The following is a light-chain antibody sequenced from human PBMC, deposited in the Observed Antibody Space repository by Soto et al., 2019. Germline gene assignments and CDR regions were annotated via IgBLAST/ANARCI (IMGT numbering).Light chain of an antibody. J-gene: IGKJ5*01. CDR1: QSLVDSDGNTY. CDR2: QVF. CDR3: MQGIHWAPIT. V-gene: IGKV2-30*01. Sequence: DVVMTQSPLSLPVTLGQPASISCRSSQSLVDSDGNTYLNWFQQRPGQSPRRLIYQVFKRDSGVPDRFSGSGSGTDFTLKISRVEAEDVGVYYCMQGIHWAPITFGPGSSLEIX.